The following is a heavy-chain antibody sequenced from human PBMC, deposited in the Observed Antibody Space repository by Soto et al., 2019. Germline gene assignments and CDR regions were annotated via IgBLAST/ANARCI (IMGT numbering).Heavy chain of an antibody. CDR2: ISGSGGST. CDR1: GGTFSSYA. V-gene: IGHV3-23*01. J-gene: IGHJ4*02. Sequence: GASVKVSCKASGGTFSSYAISWGRQAPGKGLEWVSAISGSGGSTYYADSVKGRFTISRDNSKNTLYLQMNSLRSEDTAVYYCAKDRVRYQLLGYFEYSGQGTMVTVSS. CDR3: AKDRVRYQLLGYFEY. D-gene: IGHD2-2*01.